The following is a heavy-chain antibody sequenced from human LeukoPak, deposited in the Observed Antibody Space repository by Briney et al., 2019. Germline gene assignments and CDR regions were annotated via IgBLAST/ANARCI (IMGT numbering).Heavy chain of an antibody. CDR1: GFTFSSFA. V-gene: IGHV3-64*01. D-gene: IGHD2-2*01. Sequence: PGGSLRLSCAVSGFTFSSFAMHWVRQAPGKGLEYVSGIGSNGGGTYDGNSVKARFTISRDNSKNTLYLQMGSLRTEDTAVYYCATSGRWAYVGVADYFEYWGQGTLVTVSS. CDR2: IGSNGGGT. CDR3: ATSGRWAYVGVADYFEY. J-gene: IGHJ4*02.